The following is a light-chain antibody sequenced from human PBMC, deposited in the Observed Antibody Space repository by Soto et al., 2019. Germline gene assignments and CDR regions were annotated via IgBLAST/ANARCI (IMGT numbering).Light chain of an antibody. CDR2: EVS. J-gene: IGLJ1*01. CDR3: SSYTGSNTRYV. Sequence: QSVLTQPPSASGSPGQSVTISCTGTSSDVGGYNYVSWYQQHPGKAPKLMIYEVSKRPSGVSNRFSGSKSANTASLTISGLQAEDEADYFCSSYTGSNTRYVFGTGTKV. V-gene: IGLV2-8*01. CDR1: SSDVGGYNY.